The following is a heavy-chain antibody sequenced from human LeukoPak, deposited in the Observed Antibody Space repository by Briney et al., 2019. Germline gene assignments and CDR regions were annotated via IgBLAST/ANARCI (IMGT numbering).Heavy chain of an antibody. CDR1: GDTFTGYY. CDR2: INPNSGGT. V-gene: IGHV1-2*06. Sequence: ASVKVSCKASGDTFTGYYMHWVRQAPGQGLEWMGRINPNSGGTNYAQKFQGRVTMTRDTSISTAYMELSRLRSDDTAVYYCARGAYGSGSYYSNWFDPWGQGTLVTVSS. J-gene: IGHJ5*02. D-gene: IGHD3-10*01. CDR3: ARGAYGSGSYYSNWFDP.